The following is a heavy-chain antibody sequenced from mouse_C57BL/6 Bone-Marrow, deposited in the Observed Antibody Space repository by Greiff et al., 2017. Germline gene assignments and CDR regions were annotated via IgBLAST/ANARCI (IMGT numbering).Heavy chain of an antibody. V-gene: IGHV14-4*01. CDR1: GFNIKDDY. D-gene: IGHD1-1*01. CDR2: IDPENGDT. CDR3: TSHYSGLDY. Sequence: EVQLQQSGAELVRPGASVKLSCTASGFNIKDDYMHWVKQRPEQGLEWIGWIDPENGDTEYASKFQGKATITADTSSNTAYLQLSSLTSEDTAVYYCTSHYSGLDYWGEDTTLTDSS. J-gene: IGHJ2*01.